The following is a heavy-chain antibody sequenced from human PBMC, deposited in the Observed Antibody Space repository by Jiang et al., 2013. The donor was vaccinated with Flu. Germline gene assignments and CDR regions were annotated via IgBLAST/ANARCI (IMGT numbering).Heavy chain of an antibody. V-gene: IGHV3-23*01. D-gene: IGHD2-15*01. CDR2: ISGNDGTT. J-gene: IGHJ3*02. CDR1: GFTFRNYA. CDR3: AKDSGRGYCSGGNCYFDAFDI. Sequence: LVQPGGSLRLSCAASGFTFRNYAMSWVRQAPGKGLEWVSSISGNDGTTYYADSVKGRFTISRDNSKNTLYLQMNSLRAEDTAVYYCAKDSGRGYCSGGNCYFDAFDIWGQGTMVTVSS.